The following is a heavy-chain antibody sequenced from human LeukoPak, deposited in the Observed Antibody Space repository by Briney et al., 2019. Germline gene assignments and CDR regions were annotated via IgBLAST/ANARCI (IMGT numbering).Heavy chain of an antibody. Sequence: PGGSLRLSCAASGFTFSSYGMSWVRQAPGKGLEWVSSISSSSSYIYYADSVKGRFTISRDNAKNSLYLQMNSLRVEDTAVYYCARDPGIAAAGTVGYFDSWGQGILVTVSS. D-gene: IGHD6-13*01. CDR3: ARDPGIAAAGTVGYFDS. CDR1: GFTFSSYG. V-gene: IGHV3-21*01. J-gene: IGHJ4*02. CDR2: ISSSSSYI.